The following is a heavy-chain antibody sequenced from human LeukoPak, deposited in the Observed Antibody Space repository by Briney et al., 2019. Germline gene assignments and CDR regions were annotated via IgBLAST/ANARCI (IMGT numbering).Heavy chain of an antibody. J-gene: IGHJ4*02. CDR2: ISTSSTYI. V-gene: IGHV3-21*04. CDR1: GFTFSSYS. Sequence: PGGSLRLSCAASGFTFSSYSMNWVRQAPGKGLEWVSFISTSSTYIYYADSVKGRFTISRDNSKNTLYLQMNSLRAEDTAVYYCAKPVSPGIVAHTPDYWGQGTLVTVSS. D-gene: IGHD5-12*01. CDR3: AKPVSPGIVAHTPDY.